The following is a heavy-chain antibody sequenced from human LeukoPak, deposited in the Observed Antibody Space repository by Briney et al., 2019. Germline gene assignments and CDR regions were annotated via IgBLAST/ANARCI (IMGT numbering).Heavy chain of an antibody. Sequence: GGSLRLSCAASGFTFSTYSMNWVRQAPGKGLEWVSSISSSSNYIYYADSMKGRFTISRDNAKNSLYLQMNSLRAEDTAVYYCAREVPRSRYYGSVPMDVWGKGTTVTISS. CDR2: ISSSSNYI. D-gene: IGHD3-10*01. V-gene: IGHV3-21*01. CDR3: AREVPRSRYYGSVPMDV. CDR1: GFTFSTYS. J-gene: IGHJ6*03.